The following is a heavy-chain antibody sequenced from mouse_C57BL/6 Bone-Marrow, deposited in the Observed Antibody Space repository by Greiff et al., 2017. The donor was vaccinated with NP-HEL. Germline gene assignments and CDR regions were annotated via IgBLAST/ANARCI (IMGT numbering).Heavy chain of an antibody. V-gene: IGHV3-5*01. CDR1: GISITTGNYR. J-gene: IGHJ2*01. CDR3: AREDYGSSYGDYFDY. CDR2: IYYSGTI. D-gene: IGHD1-1*01. Sequence: EVKLMESGPGLVKPSQTVFLTCTVTGISITTGNYRWSWIRQFPGNKLEWIGYIYYSGTITYNPSLTSRTTITRDTPKNQFFLEMNSLTAEDTATYYCAREDYGSSYGDYFDYWGQGTTLTVSS.